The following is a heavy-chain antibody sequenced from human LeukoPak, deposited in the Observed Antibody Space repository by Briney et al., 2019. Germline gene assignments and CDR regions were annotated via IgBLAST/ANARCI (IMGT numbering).Heavy chain of an antibody. D-gene: IGHD3-3*01. CDR2: ISAYNGNT. V-gene: IGHV1-18*01. CDR1: GYTFTGYG. Sequence: ASVKVSCKASGYTFTGYGISWVRQAPGQGLEWMGWISAYNGNTNYAQKLQGRVTMTTDTSTSTAYMELRSLRSDDTAVYYCAREGYDFWSGYYTRNDYWGQGTLVTVSS. CDR3: AREGYDFWSGYYTRNDY. J-gene: IGHJ4*02.